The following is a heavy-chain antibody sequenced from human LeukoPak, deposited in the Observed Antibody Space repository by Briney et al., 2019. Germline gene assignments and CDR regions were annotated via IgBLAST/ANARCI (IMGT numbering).Heavy chain of an antibody. Sequence: GGSLRLSCAASGFTFSSYSMNWVRQAPGKGLEWVSSISSSSSYIYYADSVKGRFTISRDNAKNSLYLQMNSLRAEDTAVYYCARVGYGDYHFDYWGQRTLVTVSS. J-gene: IGHJ4*02. V-gene: IGHV3-21*01. D-gene: IGHD4-17*01. CDR1: GFTFSSYS. CDR3: ARVGYGDYHFDY. CDR2: ISSSSSYI.